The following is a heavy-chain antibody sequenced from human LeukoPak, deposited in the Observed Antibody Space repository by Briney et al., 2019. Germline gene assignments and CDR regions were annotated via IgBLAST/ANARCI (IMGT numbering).Heavy chain of an antibody. V-gene: IGHV3-66*03. D-gene: IGHD3-22*01. Sequence: PGPSLRPSCATSGFTVSINYMSWVRQAPGKGLEWGSVIYRSDSTYYGDSEKGRFTISRDNHNNTLYLQMNSLRAEDTAVYYCARDTPLYYDSSGYYYDYWGQGTLVTVSS. CDR2: IYRSDST. CDR3: ARDTPLYYDSSGYYYDY. J-gene: IGHJ4*02. CDR1: GFTVSINY.